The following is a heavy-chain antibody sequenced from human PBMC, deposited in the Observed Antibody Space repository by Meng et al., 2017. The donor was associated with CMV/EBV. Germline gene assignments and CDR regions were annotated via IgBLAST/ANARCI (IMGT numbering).Heavy chain of an antibody. CDR3: ARVDIVVVPAAIRNYGMDV. J-gene: IGHJ6*02. V-gene: IGHV1-18*01. Sequence: FTSYGISWVRQAPGQGLEWMGWISAYNGNTNYAQKLQGRVTMTTDTSTSTAYMELRSLRSDDTAVYYCARVDIVVVPAAIRNYGMDVWGQGTTVTVSS. D-gene: IGHD2-2*02. CDR2: ISAYNGNT. CDR1: FTSYG.